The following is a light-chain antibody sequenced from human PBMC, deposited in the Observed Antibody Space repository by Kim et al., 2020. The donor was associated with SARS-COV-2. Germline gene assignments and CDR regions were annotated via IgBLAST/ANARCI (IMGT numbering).Light chain of an antibody. Sequence: IQMTQSPSSVSASVGDRVTFTCRASQDISTWLAWYQQKPGKAPKLLIYAASSLQSGVPSRFSGSGSGTDFTLTIARLQPADSATYYCQQANSFPPWTFGQGTKVDIK. CDR1: QDISTW. CDR3: QQANSFPPWT. CDR2: AAS. J-gene: IGKJ1*01. V-gene: IGKV1-12*01.